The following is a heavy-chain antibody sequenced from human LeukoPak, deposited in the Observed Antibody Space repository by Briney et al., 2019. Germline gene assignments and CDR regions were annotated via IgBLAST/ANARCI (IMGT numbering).Heavy chain of an antibody. J-gene: IGHJ4*02. CDR1: GGSISSGNYY. Sequence: SETLSLTCTVSGGSISSGNYYWSWIRQPAGKGLEWIGRIYTSGSTNYNPSVKSRVTISVDTSKNQFSLKLSSVTAADTAVYYCAREVPPETAIDYWGQGTLVTVSS. V-gene: IGHV4-61*02. CDR2: IYTSGST. CDR3: AREVPPETAIDY.